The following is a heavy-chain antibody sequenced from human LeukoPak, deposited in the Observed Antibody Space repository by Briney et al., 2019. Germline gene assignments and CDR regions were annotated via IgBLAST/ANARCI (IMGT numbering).Heavy chain of an antibody. CDR2: ISGSGGST. CDR1: GFTFSSYA. J-gene: IGHJ4*02. Sequence: AGGSLRLSRAASGFTFSSYAMSWVRQASGKGLEWVSAISGSGGSTYYANSVKGRFTISRDNSKNTLYLQMNSLRAEDTAVYYCAKAYSSSWFLPFDYWGQGILVTVSS. D-gene: IGHD6-13*01. CDR3: AKAYSSSWFLPFDY. V-gene: IGHV3-23*01.